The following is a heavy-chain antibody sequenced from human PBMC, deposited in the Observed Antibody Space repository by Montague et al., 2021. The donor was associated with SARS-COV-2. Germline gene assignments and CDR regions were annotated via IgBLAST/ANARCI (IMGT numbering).Heavy chain of an antibody. CDR1: GGSISRYY. J-gene: IGHJ4*02. CDR3: ARSRENYNILTGYPYYFDY. D-gene: IGHD3-9*01. V-gene: IGHV4-59*01. Sequence: SETLSLTCTVSGGSISRYYWNWIRQPPGEGLEWIAYIYYSGSTNYNPSLKSRVTISVDTSKNQFSLKLSSVTAADTAVYYCARSRENYNILTGYPYYFDYWGQGTLVTVSS. CDR2: IYYSGST.